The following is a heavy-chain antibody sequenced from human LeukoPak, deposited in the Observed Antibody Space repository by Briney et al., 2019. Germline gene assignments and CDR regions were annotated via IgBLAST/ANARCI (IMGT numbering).Heavy chain of an antibody. V-gene: IGHV3-23*01. D-gene: IGHD3-9*01. Sequence: GASLRHSCAASGFTFSSYAMSWVRQAPGKGLEWVSAISGSGGSTYYADSVKGRFTISRDNSKNTLYLQMNSLRAEDTAVYYCAKWGDYDVLAGYYVSDYWGQGTLVTVSS. CDR2: ISGSGGST. CDR3: AKWGDYDVLAGYYVSDY. J-gene: IGHJ4*02. CDR1: GFTFSSYA.